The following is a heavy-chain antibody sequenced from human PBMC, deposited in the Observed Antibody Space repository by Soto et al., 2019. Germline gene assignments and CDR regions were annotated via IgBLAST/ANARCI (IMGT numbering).Heavy chain of an antibody. D-gene: IGHD6-19*01. V-gene: IGHV3-48*02. CDR1: GFTFKTYN. CDR3: ARDPSPDSSGWYYFDY. J-gene: IGHJ4*02. Sequence: EVQLEESGGALVQPGGSLRLSCAASGFTFKTYNMNWVRQAPGKWLEWVSYIGTSGTPVYYADSVKGRFTISRDNDKNSLFVQMHSLRDEDTALYFCARDPSPDSSGWYYFDYWGQGTLVTVSS. CDR2: IGTSGTPV.